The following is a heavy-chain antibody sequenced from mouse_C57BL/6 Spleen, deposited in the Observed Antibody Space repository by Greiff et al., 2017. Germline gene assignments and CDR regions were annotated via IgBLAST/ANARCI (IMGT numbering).Heavy chain of an antibody. CDR2: IYPGSGNT. CDR3: AREGLRGYFDV. J-gene: IGHJ1*03. Sequence: VQLQQSGPELVKPGASVKISCKASGYSFTSYYIHWVKQRPGQGLEWIGWIYPGSGNTKYNEKFKGKATLTADTASSTAYMQLSSLTSEDSAVYYCAREGLRGYFDVWGTGTTVTVSS. CDR1: GYSFTSYY. D-gene: IGHD1-1*01. V-gene: IGHV1-66*01.